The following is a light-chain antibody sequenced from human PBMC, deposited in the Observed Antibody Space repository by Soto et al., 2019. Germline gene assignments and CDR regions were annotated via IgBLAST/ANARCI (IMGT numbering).Light chain of an antibody. J-gene: IGKJ4*01. CDR3: QPRTDWPLT. CDR1: QSVNSY. V-gene: IGKV3-11*01. Sequence: EVVLTQSPATLSLSPGERATLSCRASQSVNSYLAWYQQKPGQAPRLLIYDATNRATGIPARFSGSGSGTDFTLTISSLEPEDFAVYYCQPRTDWPLTFGGGTKVEIK. CDR2: DAT.